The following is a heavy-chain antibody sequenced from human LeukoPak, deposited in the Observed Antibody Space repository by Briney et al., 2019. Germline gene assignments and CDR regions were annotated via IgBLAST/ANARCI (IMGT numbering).Heavy chain of an antibody. V-gene: IGHV1-18*01. Sequence: HRASVTVSCKASGYTFTSYDINWLRQAPGQELEGMGWISAYNGHTNYAQNLQGRVTMTTDTSTSTVYMELRSLRSDDTAAYYCARDGHRRYYYDSSGREDAFDIWGQGTMVTVSS. CDR3: ARDGHRRYYYDSSGREDAFDI. J-gene: IGHJ3*02. D-gene: IGHD3-22*01. CDR2: ISAYNGHT. CDR1: GYTFTSYD.